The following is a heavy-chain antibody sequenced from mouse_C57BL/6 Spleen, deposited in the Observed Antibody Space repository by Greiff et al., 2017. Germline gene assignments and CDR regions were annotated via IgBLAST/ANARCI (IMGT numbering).Heavy chain of an antibody. CDR3: ARIKYAMDY. Sequence: VQLQQSGAELVRPGTSVKVSCKASGYAFTNYLIEWVKQRPGQGLEWIGVINPGGGGTNYNEKFKGKATLTADKSSSTAYMQLSSLTSEDSAVYFCARIKYAMDYWGQGTSVTVSS. V-gene: IGHV1-54*01. CDR1: GYAFTNYL. J-gene: IGHJ4*01. CDR2: INPGGGGT.